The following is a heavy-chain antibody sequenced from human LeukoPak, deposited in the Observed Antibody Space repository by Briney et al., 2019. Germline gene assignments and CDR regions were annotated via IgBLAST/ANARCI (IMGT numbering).Heavy chain of an antibody. Sequence: GASVKVSCKASGYTFTGYYMHWVRQAPGQGLEWMGWINPNSSGTNYAQKFQGWVTMTRDTSISTAYMELSRLRSDDTAVYYCARGHRIVVVPAADYYYYGMDVWGQGTTVTVSS. J-gene: IGHJ6*02. V-gene: IGHV1-2*04. CDR2: INPNSSGT. CDR1: GYTFTGYY. CDR3: ARGHRIVVVPAADYYYYGMDV. D-gene: IGHD2-2*01.